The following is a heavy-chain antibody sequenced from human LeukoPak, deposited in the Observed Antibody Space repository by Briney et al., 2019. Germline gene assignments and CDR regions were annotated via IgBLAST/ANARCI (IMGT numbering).Heavy chain of an antibody. J-gene: IGHJ4*02. CDR1: GFTFDNYG. V-gene: IGHV3-20*04. CDR2: INWNGGST. Sequence: GGSLRLSCAPSGFTFDNYGLSWLRQAPGKGLEWVSGINWNGGSTGYADSVKGRFTISRDNAKNSLYLQMNSLRAEDTAFYYFTREVGGGWYPGSVYWGQGTLVTVSS. D-gene: IGHD6-19*01. CDR3: TREVGGGWYPGSVY.